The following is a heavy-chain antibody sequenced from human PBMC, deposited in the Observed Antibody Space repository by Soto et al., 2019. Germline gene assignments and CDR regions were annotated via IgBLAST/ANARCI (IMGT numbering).Heavy chain of an antibody. CDR2: IIPIFGTA. CDR3: ARDRDTIFGGGDYYGMDV. V-gene: IGHV1-69*06. CDR1: GGTFSSYA. J-gene: IGHJ6*02. D-gene: IGHD3-3*01. Sequence: GASVKVSCKASGGTFSSYAISWVRQAPGQGLEWMGGIIPIFGTANYAQKFQGRVTITADKSTSTAYMELSSLRSEDTAVYYCARDRDTIFGGGDYYGMDVWGQGTTVTVSS.